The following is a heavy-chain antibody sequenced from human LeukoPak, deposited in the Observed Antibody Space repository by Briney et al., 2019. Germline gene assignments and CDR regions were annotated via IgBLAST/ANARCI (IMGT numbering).Heavy chain of an antibody. CDR1: GGSISSYY. CDR3: ARDTVSGDQGAFDI. CDR2: IYTSGST. D-gene: IGHD3-10*01. V-gene: IGHV4-4*07. Sequence: PSETLSLTCTVPGGSISSYYGSWIRQPAATRLQWIGRIYTSGSTNYNPSLKSRVTMSVDTSKNQFSLKLSSVTAADTAVYYCARDTVSGDQGAFDIWGQGTMVTVSS. J-gene: IGHJ3*02.